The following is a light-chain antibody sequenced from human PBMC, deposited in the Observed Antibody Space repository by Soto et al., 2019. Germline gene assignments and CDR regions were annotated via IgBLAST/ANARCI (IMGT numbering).Light chain of an antibody. CDR2: DAS. Sequence: EIVLTQSPATLSLPPGERATLSCRASQSVTSYLAWYQQRPGQAPRLLIYDASNRVAGIPARFSGSGSGTDFTLTINSLEPEDFAVYYCQQRSNWPLTFGGGTKVEIK. CDR3: QQRSNWPLT. J-gene: IGKJ4*01. V-gene: IGKV3-11*01. CDR1: QSVTSY.